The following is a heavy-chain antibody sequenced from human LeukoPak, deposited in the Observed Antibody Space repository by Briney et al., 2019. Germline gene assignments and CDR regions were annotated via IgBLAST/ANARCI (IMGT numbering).Heavy chain of an antibody. CDR3: ARSPEPYYYDSSGYYSHPFFDY. Sequence: GRSLRLSCAASGFTFSSYGMHWVRQAPGKGLEWVAVIWYDGSNKYYADSVKGRFTISRDNSKNTLYLQMNSLRAEDTAVYYCARSPEPYYYDSSGYYSHPFFDYWGQGTLVTVSS. CDR1: GFTFSSYG. J-gene: IGHJ4*02. D-gene: IGHD3-22*01. CDR2: IWYDGSNK. V-gene: IGHV3-33*01.